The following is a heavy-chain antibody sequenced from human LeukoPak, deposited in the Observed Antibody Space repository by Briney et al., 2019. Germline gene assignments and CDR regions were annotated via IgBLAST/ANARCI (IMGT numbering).Heavy chain of an antibody. CDR3: ARDRDPSETYYDFWSGYYNYYYYGMDV. Sequence: GGSLRLSCAASGFTFSSYAMSWVRQARGKGLEWVSVISGSGGSTYYADSVKGRFTISRDNSKNTLYLQMNSLRAEDTAVYYCARDRDPSETYYDFWSGYYNYYYYGMDVWGQGTTVTVSS. V-gene: IGHV3-23*01. J-gene: IGHJ6*02. CDR1: GFTFSSYA. D-gene: IGHD3-3*01. CDR2: ISGSGGST.